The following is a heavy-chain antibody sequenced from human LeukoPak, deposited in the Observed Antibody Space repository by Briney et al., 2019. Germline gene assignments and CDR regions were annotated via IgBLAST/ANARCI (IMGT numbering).Heavy chain of an antibody. CDR1: RFSSSSFY. D-gene: IGHD1-7*01. CDR3: VSYNWNYPHF. V-gene: IGHV3-74*01. CDR2: IQTDESRT. Sequence: GGTLRPSSAASRFSSSSFYTDWVRQAPEKGLVWVSRIQTDESRTAYADSVQGRLTIYRDNATNKLFLRMNSLGAQALSVYYFVSYNWNYPHFWDQGTVVRVFS. J-gene: IGHJ4*02.